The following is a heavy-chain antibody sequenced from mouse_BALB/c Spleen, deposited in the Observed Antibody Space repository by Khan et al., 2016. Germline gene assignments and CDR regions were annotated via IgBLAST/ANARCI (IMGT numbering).Heavy chain of an antibody. CDR3: ATKVYYCDY. Sequence: EVQLVESGGGLVKPGGSLKFSCAASGFTFSSYAMSWVRQTPEKRLEWVASISSGGSSFYPDILKDRFTISRDNARNILYLQMSSLRSEDTAMYYWATKVYYCDYWGQGTTLTVSS. V-gene: IGHV5-6-5*01. J-gene: IGHJ2*01. CDR1: GFTFSSYA. CDR2: ISSGGSS.